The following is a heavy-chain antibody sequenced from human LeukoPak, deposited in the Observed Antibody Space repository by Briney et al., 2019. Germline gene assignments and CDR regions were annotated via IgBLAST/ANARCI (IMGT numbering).Heavy chain of an antibody. CDR1: GFTFSSYG. CDR3: ARDTVTTDY. D-gene: IGHD4-17*01. CDR2: IWYDGSNK. V-gene: IGHV3-33*01. J-gene: IGHJ4*02. Sequence: GRSLRLSCAASGFTFSSYGMHWVRQAPGKGLEWVAVIWYDGSNKYYADSVKGRFTISRDNSRNTLYLQMISLRAEDTAEYYCARDTVTTDYWGQGTLVTVSS.